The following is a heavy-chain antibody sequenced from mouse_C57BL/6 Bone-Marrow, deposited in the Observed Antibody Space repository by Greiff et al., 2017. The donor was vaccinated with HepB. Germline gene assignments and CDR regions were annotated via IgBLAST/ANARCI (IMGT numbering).Heavy chain of an antibody. Sequence: QVQLQQSGAELARPGASVKLSCKASGYTFTSYGISWVKQRTGQGLEWIGEIYPRSGNTYYNEKFKGKATLTADKSSSTAYMELRSLTSEDSAVYFCAGAGGYDGYWGQGTTLTVSS. CDR3: AGAGGYDGY. CDR1: GYTFTSYG. J-gene: IGHJ2*01. D-gene: IGHD2-2*01. V-gene: IGHV1-81*01. CDR2: IYPRSGNT.